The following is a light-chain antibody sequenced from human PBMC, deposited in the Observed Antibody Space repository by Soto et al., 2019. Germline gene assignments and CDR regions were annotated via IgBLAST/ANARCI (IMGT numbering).Light chain of an antibody. Sequence: DIQMTQSPSSLSASVGDRVTITCRTIQTINNCLTWYRQKPGKVPELLIYGASSLQRGVSSRFTGSASRTYFTLTISSLQPEDFATYYCQQVYDFPLTFGQGTKVEV. CDR3: QQVYDFPLT. V-gene: IGKV1-39*01. J-gene: IGKJ2*01. CDR2: GAS. CDR1: QTINNC.